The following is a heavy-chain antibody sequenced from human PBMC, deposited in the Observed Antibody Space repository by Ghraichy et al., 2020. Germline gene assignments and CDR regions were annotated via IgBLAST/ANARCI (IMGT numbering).Heavy chain of an antibody. V-gene: IGHV4-34*01. D-gene: IGHD3-10*01. J-gene: IGHJ5*02. CDR1: GGSFSGYY. CDR2: INHSGST. Sequence: SETLSLTCAVYGGSFSGYYWSWIRQPPGKGLEWIGEINHSGSTNYNPSLKSRVTISVDTSKNQFSLKLSSVTAADTAVYYCARGRGSYYRSFDPWGQGTLVTVSS. CDR3: ARGRGSYYRSFDP.